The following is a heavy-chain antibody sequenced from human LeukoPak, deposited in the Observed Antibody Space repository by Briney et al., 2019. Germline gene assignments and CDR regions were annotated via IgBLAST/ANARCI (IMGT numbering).Heavy chain of an antibody. CDR3: ARHGDTRPDRYFDY. V-gene: IGHV4-59*08. CDR2: IYFSGST. CDR1: GGSLSSYY. D-gene: IGHD2-2*02. Sequence: SSETLSLTCTVSGGSLSSYYWSWSRQPPGKGLEWIGYIYFSGSTNYNPSLKSRVTISVDTSKNQFSLKLSSVTAADTAVYYCARHGDTRPDRYFDYWGQGTLVTVSS. J-gene: IGHJ4*02.